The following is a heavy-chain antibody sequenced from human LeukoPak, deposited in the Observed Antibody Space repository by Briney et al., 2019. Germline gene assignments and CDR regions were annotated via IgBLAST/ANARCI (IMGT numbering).Heavy chain of an antibody. CDR2: INPNSGGT. Sequence: ASVKVSCKASGYTFTDYYMHWVRQAPGQGLEWMGWINPNSGGTNYAQKFQGRVTMTTDTSISTAYMEVSRLRSDDTAVYYCATYPYHSRDFGWVAFDIWGQGTVVTVSS. CDR3: ATYPYHSRDFGWVAFDI. D-gene: IGHD3-22*01. CDR1: GYTFTDYY. J-gene: IGHJ3*02. V-gene: IGHV1-2*02.